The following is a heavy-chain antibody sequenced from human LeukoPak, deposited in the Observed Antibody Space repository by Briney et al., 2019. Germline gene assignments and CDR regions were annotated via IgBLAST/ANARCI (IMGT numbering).Heavy chain of an antibody. CDR1: GYSISSGYY. Sequence: PSETLSLTCTVSGYSISSGYYWSWIRQPPGKGLEWIGEINHSGSTNYNPSLKSRVTISVDTSKNQFSLKLSSVTAADTAVYYCARGGYDFWSGYYRYNWFDPWGQGTLVTVSS. J-gene: IGHJ5*02. V-gene: IGHV4-38-2*02. CDR2: INHSGST. CDR3: ARGGYDFWSGYYRYNWFDP. D-gene: IGHD3-3*01.